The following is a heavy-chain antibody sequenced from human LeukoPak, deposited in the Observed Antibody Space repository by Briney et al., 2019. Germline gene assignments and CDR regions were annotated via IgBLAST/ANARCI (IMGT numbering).Heavy chain of an antibody. Sequence: GGSLRLSCAASGFTFSSYGMHWVRQAPDKGLEWVAVISYDGSNKYYADSVKGRFTISRDNSKNTLYLQMNSLRAEDTAVYYCAKDSKLRSYYYYYGMDVWGKGTTVTVSS. D-gene: IGHD4-17*01. J-gene: IGHJ6*04. CDR3: AKDSKLRSYYYYYGMDV. V-gene: IGHV3-30*18. CDR2: ISYDGSNK. CDR1: GFTFSSYG.